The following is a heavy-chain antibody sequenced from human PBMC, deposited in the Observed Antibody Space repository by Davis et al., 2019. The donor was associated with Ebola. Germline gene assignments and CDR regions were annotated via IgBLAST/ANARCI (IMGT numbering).Heavy chain of an antibody. V-gene: IGHV3-30*04. J-gene: IGHJ6*04. CDR2: ISYDGSNK. Sequence: GESLKISCAASGFTFSSYAMHWVRQAPGRGLEWVAVISYDGSNKYYADSVKGRFTISRDNSKNTLYLQMSSLRAEDTAVYYCARVRYYPFYYGMDVWGKGTTVTVSS. D-gene: IGHD3-16*02. CDR3: ARVRYYPFYYGMDV. CDR1: GFTFSSYA.